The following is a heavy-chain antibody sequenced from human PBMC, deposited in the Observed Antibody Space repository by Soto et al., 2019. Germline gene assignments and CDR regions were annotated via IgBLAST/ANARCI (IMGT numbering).Heavy chain of an antibody. D-gene: IGHD1-26*01. CDR2: IYYSGST. CDR3: ARLSRHSGSYLDY. V-gene: IGHV4-59*08. CDR1: GGSISSYY. J-gene: IGHJ4*02. Sequence: SETLSLTCTVSGGSISSYYWSWIRQPPGKGLEWIGYIYYSGSTNYNPSLKSRVTISVDTSKNQFSLKLSSVTAADTAVYYCARLSRHSGSYLDYWGQGTLVTVSS.